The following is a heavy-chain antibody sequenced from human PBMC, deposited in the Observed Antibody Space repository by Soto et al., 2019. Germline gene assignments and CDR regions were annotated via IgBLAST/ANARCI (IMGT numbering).Heavy chain of an antibody. CDR3: VRVWRLVGRYGMDV. J-gene: IGHJ6*02. CDR1: GFIFSSYY. CDR2: ISGGSAYI. V-gene: IGHV3-21*01. Sequence: GGSLRLSCVGPGFIFSSYYINWVRQAPGKGLEWVSSISGGSAYIYYADSVKGRFTISRDNAKNSLYLEMNSLRVEDTAVYYCVRVWRLVGRYGMDVWGQGTTVTVSS. D-gene: IGHD6-25*01.